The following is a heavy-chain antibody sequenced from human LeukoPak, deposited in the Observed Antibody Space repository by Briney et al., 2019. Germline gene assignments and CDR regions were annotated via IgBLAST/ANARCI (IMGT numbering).Heavy chain of an antibody. Sequence: GGSLRLSCAASGFSLGSYDMGWTRQAPGQGLEWVSAISGSGSHANYAESVKGRFTISRDNSKNTLYLQMHSLIAADTAVYYCGSGPVGTTVPWGQGTLVTVSS. CDR1: GFSLGSYD. V-gene: IGHV3-23*01. D-gene: IGHD1-1*01. J-gene: IGHJ5*02. CDR3: GSGPVGTTVP. CDR2: ISGSGSHA.